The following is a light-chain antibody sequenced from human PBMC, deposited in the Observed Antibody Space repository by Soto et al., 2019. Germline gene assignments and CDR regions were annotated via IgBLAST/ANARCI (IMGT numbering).Light chain of an antibody. J-gene: IGKJ5*01. Sequence: IQLTQSPSSLSASVGDRVTITCRASQGISSYLAWYQQKPGKAPKLLIYAASTLQSGVPSRFSGSGSGTDFTLTISSLQPEDFATYYCQQLTSYPRSTFGQGTRLEIK. V-gene: IGKV1-9*01. CDR1: QGISSY. CDR3: QQLTSYPRST. CDR2: AAS.